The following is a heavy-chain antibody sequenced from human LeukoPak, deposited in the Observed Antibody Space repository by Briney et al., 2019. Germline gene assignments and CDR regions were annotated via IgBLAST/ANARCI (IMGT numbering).Heavy chain of an antibody. D-gene: IGHD6-13*01. V-gene: IGHV1-69*13. Sequence: APVKVSCKASGYTFTSYGISWVRQAPGQGLEWMGGIIPIFGTANYAQKFQGRVTITADESTSTAYMELSSLRSEDTAVYYCARGAYSSSWIDAFDIWGQGTMVTVSS. CDR1: GYTFTSYG. CDR2: IIPIFGTA. CDR3: ARGAYSSSWIDAFDI. J-gene: IGHJ3*02.